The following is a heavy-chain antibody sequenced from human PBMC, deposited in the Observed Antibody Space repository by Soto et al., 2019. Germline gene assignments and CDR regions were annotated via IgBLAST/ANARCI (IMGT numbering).Heavy chain of an antibody. Sequence: SETLSLTCTVSGGSVSSGSYYWSWIRQPPGKGLEWIGYIYYSGSTNYNPSLKSRVTISVDTSKNQFSLKLSSVTAADTAVYYCARDPTNWNYVIGDAFDIWGQGTMVTVSS. D-gene: IGHD1-7*01. J-gene: IGHJ3*02. CDR1: GGSVSSGSYY. CDR2: IYYSGST. V-gene: IGHV4-61*01. CDR3: ARDPTNWNYVIGDAFDI.